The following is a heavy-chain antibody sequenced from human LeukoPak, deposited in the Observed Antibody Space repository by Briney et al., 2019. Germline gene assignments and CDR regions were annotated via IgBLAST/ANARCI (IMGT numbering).Heavy chain of an antibody. CDR3: ARYTRSGNWFDP. V-gene: IGHV3-30*03. J-gene: IGHJ5*02. D-gene: IGHD2-2*02. Sequence: GGSLRLSCAASGFTFSSYGMHWVRQAPGKGLEWVAVISYDGSNKYYADSVKGRFTISRDNSKNTLYLQMNSLRAEDTAVYYCARYTRSGNWFDPWGQGTLVTVSS. CDR2: ISYDGSNK. CDR1: GFTFSSYG.